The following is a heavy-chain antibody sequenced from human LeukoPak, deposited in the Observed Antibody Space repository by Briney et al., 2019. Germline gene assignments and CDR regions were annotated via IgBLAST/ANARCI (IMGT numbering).Heavy chain of an antibody. CDR1: GYIFTSYA. CDR2: INTNTGNP. V-gene: IGHV7-4-1*02. CDR3: ARDRGEYYYDSSGYEDPDAFDI. Sequence: GASVKVSCKASGYIFTSYAMNWVRQAPGQGLEWMGWINTNTGNPTYAQGFTGRFVFSLDTSVSTAYLQISSLKAEDTAVYYCARDRGEYYYDSSGYEDPDAFDIWGQGTMVTVSS. D-gene: IGHD3-22*01. J-gene: IGHJ3*02.